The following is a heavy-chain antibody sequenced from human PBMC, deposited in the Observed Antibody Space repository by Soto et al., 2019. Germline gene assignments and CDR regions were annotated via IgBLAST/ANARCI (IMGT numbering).Heavy chain of an antibody. CDR3: ARSTLKDSSGWLAFDY. V-gene: IGHV4-39*01. CDR1: GGSISSSSYY. CDR2: IYYSGST. D-gene: IGHD6-19*01. Sequence: SETLSLTCTVSGGSISSSSYYWGWIRQPPGKGLEWIGGIYYSGSTYYNPSLKSRVTISVDTSKNQFSLKLSSVTAADTAVYYCARSTLKDSSGWLAFDYWGQGTLVTVSS. J-gene: IGHJ4*02.